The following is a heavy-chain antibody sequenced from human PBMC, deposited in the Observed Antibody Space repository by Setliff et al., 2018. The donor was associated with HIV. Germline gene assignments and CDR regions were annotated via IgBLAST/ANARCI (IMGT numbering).Heavy chain of an antibody. V-gene: IGHV3-33*01. CDR3: ARDREEETGYGDLNYMDV. CDR2: IWYDGSDT. Sequence: GGSLRLSCAASGFRFSNYGMHWVRQAPGKGLEWVAVIWYDGSDTYYADSVKGRFTIARDNSKNTLYLQMNSLRVEDAAIDYCARDREEETGYGDLNYMDVWGKGTTVTVSS. CDR1: GFRFSNYG. D-gene: IGHD3-10*01. J-gene: IGHJ6*03.